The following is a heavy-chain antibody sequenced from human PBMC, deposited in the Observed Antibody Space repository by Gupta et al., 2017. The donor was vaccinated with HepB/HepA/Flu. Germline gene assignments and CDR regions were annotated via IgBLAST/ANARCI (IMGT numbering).Heavy chain of an antibody. CDR2: IKSKTDGGTT. CDR1: GFTFSNAW. J-gene: IGHJ3*02. D-gene: IGHD3-3*01. Sequence: EVQLVESGGGLVKPGGSLRLSCAASGFTFSNAWMSWVRQAPGKGLEWVGRIKSKTDGGTTDYAAPVKGRFTISRDDSKNTLYLQMNSLKTEDTAVYYCTTDQYDFWSGYQANDAFDIWGQGTMVTVSS. CDR3: TTDQYDFWSGYQANDAFDI. V-gene: IGHV3-15*01.